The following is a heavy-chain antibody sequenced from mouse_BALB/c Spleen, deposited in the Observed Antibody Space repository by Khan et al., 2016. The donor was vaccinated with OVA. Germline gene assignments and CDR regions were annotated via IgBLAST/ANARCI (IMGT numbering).Heavy chain of an antibody. Sequence: QIQLVQSGAELAKPGASVKMSCKASGYTFTTYWMYWIKQRSGQGLVWIGYINPSTSYTEYSQKFKDKATLTADKSSSTSFMQLSCLTSEDSANYYGTRIEQCDIFDYWGQGTLVTVST. CDR2: INPSTSYT. J-gene: IGHJ3*01. CDR3: TRIEQCDIFDY. CDR1: GYTFTTYW. V-gene: IGHV1-7*01.